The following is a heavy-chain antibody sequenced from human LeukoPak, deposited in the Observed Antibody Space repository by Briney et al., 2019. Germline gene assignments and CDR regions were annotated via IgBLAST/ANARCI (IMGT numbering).Heavy chain of an antibody. CDR2: ISYDGSNK. Sequence: GRSLRLSCAASGFTFSSYAMHWVRQAPGKGLEWVAVISYDGSNKYYADSVKGRFTISRDNSKNTLYLQMNSLRAEDTAVYYRARDRDIVVVVAASLDYWGQGTLVTVSS. CDR1: GFTFSSYA. V-gene: IGHV3-30-3*01. CDR3: ARDRDIVVVVAASLDY. J-gene: IGHJ4*02. D-gene: IGHD2-15*01.